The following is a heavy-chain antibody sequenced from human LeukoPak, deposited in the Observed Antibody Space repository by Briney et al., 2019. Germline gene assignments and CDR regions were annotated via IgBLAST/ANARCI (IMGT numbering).Heavy chain of an antibody. D-gene: IGHD3-10*01. Sequence: GGSLRLSCEGSGFTFSNYWMGWVGQAPGKGLQWVANIKTDGSEKYYVDSVKGRFTISRDNAKNSLYLQMNSLRAEDTAVYYCARGTRITMVPSLWAQGTLVTVSS. CDR2: IKTDGSEK. CDR3: ARGTRITMVPSL. CDR1: GFTFSNYW. V-gene: IGHV3-7*01. J-gene: IGHJ4*02.